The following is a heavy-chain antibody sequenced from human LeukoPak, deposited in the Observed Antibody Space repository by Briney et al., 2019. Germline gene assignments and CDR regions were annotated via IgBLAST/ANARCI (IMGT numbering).Heavy chain of an antibody. CDR1: GFXFSSYS. CDR3: ARRGHCSSTSCWAFDY. J-gene: IGHJ4*02. Sequence: GGSLRLSCAASGFXFSSYSINWVRQAPGKGLEWVSSISSSSSYIYYADSVKGRFTISRDNAKNSLYLQMNSLRAEDTAVYYCARRGHCSSTSCWAFDYWGQGTLVTVSS. D-gene: IGHD2-2*01. CDR2: ISSSSSYI. V-gene: IGHV3-21*01.